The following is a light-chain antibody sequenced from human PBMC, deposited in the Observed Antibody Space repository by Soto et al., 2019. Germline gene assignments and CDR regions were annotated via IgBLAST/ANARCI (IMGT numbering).Light chain of an antibody. CDR1: QSVSSSY. CDR3: QQYGSSPWT. CDR2: GAS. Sequence: EIVLTQSPGTLSLSPGERATLSCRASQSVSSSYFAWYQQKPGRAPRLLIYGASSRATGIPDRFSGSGSGTDFTLSISRLEPEDFVVYYCQQYGSSPWTFGQGTKVEIK. V-gene: IGKV3-20*01. J-gene: IGKJ1*01.